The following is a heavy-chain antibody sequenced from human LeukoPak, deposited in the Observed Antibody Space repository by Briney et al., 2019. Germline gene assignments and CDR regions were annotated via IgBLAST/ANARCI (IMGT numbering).Heavy chain of an antibody. V-gene: IGHV4-59*01. J-gene: IGHJ5*02. CDR1: GASISSYY. D-gene: IGHD6-19*01. CDR3: ARVPGYSSGWYWFDP. Sequence: SETLSLTCTVSGASISSYYWSWIRQPPGKGLEWIGYIYYSGSTNYNPSLKSRVTFSVDTSKNQFSLKLSSVTAADTAVYYCARVPGYSSGWYWFDPWGQGTLVTVSS. CDR2: IYYSGST.